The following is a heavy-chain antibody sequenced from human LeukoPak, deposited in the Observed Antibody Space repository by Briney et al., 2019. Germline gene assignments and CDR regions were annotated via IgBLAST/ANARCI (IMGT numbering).Heavy chain of an antibody. D-gene: IGHD2-2*01. CDR2: IRYDGSNK. CDR3: ATLYCSSTSCYWGVHYFDY. V-gene: IGHV3-30*02. CDR1: GFTFSSYG. J-gene: IGHJ4*02. Sequence: GGSLRLSCAASGFTFSSYGMHWVRQAPGKGLEWVAFIRYDGSNKYYADSVKGRFTISRDNSKNSLYLQMNSLRAEDTAVYYCATLYCSSTSCYWGVHYFDYWGQGTLVTVSS.